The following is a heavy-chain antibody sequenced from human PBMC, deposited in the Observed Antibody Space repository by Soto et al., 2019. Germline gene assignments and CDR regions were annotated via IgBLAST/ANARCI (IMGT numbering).Heavy chain of an antibody. CDR1: GGSISSSSYY. D-gene: IGHD4-17*01. CDR2: IYYSGST. V-gene: IGHV4-39*01. J-gene: IGHJ4*02. Sequence: PSETLSLTCTVSGGSISSSSYYWGWIRQPPGKGLEWIGSIYYSGSTYYNPSLKSRVTISVDTSKNQFSLKLSSVTAADTAVYYCGSNDYGNYLVDYGGRGTLVTVSS. CDR3: GSNDYGNYLVDY.